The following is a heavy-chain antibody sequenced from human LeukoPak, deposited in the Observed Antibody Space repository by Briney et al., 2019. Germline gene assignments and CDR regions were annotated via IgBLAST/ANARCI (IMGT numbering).Heavy chain of an antibody. Sequence: ASVKVSCKASGYTFTGYYIHWVRQAPGQGLEWMGWNNINSGDTKYAQKFQGRVTMTRDTSISTAYMELNGLRSDDTAVYYCARYCSTATCSEGDVYWGQGTLVTVSS. CDR3: ARYCSTATCSEGDVY. J-gene: IGHJ4*02. CDR2: NNINSGDT. D-gene: IGHD2-2*01. V-gene: IGHV1-2*02. CDR1: GYTFTGYY.